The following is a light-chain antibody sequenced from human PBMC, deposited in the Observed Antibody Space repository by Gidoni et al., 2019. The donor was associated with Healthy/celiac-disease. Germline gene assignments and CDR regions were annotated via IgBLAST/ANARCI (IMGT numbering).Light chain of an antibody. Sequence: DIQMTQSPSSLSASVGDRVTITCRASQSISSYLNWYQQKPGKAPKLLIYAASSLQSGVPSRFSGSGSGRDVTLTISSLQPEDFATYYCQQSYSTPWTFGQXTKVEIK. J-gene: IGKJ1*01. V-gene: IGKV1-39*01. CDR3: QQSYSTPWT. CDR1: QSISSY. CDR2: AAS.